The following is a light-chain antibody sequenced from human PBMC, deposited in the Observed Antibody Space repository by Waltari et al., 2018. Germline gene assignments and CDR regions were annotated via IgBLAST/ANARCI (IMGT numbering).Light chain of an antibody. CDR1: SGHSSNV. CDR2: VNSDGSH. V-gene: IGLV4-69*01. J-gene: IGLJ3*02. CDR3: QTGGHGTWV. Sequence: QLVLPQSPSASASLGASVKLTCTLSSGHSSNVVAWHQQQPEKGPRYLMNVNSDGSHSKGDDIPDRFSGSSSGAERYLTISSLQSEDEADYYCQTGGHGTWVFGGGTKLTVL.